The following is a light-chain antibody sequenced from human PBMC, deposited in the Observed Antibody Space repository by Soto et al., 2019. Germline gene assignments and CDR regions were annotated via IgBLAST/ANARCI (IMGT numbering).Light chain of an antibody. CDR2: KAS. V-gene: IGKV1-5*03. Sequence: DIQMTQSPFTLSGSVGDRVTITFRASQTISSWLAWYQQKPGKAPKLLIYKASTLKSGVPSRFSGSGSGTEFTLTISSLQPDDFATYYCQHYNSYSEAFGQGTKVDI. CDR3: QHYNSYSEA. CDR1: QTISSW. J-gene: IGKJ1*01.